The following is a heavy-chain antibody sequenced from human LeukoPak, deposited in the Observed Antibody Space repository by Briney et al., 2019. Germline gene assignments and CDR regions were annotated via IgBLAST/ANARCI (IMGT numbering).Heavy chain of an antibody. CDR3: ARLTGPIDWFDP. D-gene: IGHD2-21*01. CDR1: GGSISSYY. J-gene: IGHJ5*02. V-gene: IGHV4-4*09. CDR2: IYTSGST. Sequence: SETLSLTCTVSGGSISSYYWSWIRQPPGKGLEWIGYIYTSGSTNYNPSLKSRVTISVDTSKNQFPLKLSSVTAADTAVYYCARLTGPIDWFDPWGQGTLVTVSS.